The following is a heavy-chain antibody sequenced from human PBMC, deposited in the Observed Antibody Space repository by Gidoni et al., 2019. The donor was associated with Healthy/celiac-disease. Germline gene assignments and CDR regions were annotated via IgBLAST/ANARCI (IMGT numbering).Heavy chain of an antibody. CDR2: ISSSSSYI. J-gene: IGHJ3*02. Sequence: EVQLVESGGGLVKPGGSLRLSCAASGFTFSSYSMNWVRQAPGKGLEWVASISSSSSYIYYADSVKGRFTISRDNAKNSLYLQMNSLRAEDTAVYYCARVGFHIGGSYPDAFDIWGQGTMVTVSS. V-gene: IGHV3-21*01. CDR3: ARVGFHIGGSYPDAFDI. D-gene: IGHD1-26*01. CDR1: GFTFSSYS.